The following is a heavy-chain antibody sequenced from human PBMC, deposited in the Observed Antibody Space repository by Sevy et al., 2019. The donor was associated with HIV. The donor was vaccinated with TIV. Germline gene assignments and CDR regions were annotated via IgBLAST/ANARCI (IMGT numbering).Heavy chain of an antibody. D-gene: IGHD2-2*02. CDR1: GFTFSSYS. V-gene: IGHV3-21*01. J-gene: IGHJ3*02. CDR3: ARNNCSITKCYMGDVFDI. Sequence: GGSLRLSCAASGFTFSSYSMNWVRQAPGKGLEWVSSISGICNYIYYADSMKSRFTVSRGNARNLLYLQMNSLRAEDTAVYYCARNNCSITKCYMGDVFDIWGQGTMVTVSS. CDR2: ISGICNYI.